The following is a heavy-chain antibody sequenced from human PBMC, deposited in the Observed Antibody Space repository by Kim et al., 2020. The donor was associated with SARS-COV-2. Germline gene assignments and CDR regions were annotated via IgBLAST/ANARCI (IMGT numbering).Heavy chain of an antibody. CDR2: ISGSGGST. CDR1: GFTFSSYA. CDR3: AKGDYGGNPPEDAFDI. D-gene: IGHD4-17*01. Sequence: GGSLRLSCAASGFTFSSYAMSWVRQAPGKGLEWVSAISGSGGSTYYADSVKGRFTISRDNSKNTLYLQMNSLRAEDTAVYYCAKGDYGGNPPEDAFDIWGQGTMVTVSS. J-gene: IGHJ3*02. V-gene: IGHV3-23*01.